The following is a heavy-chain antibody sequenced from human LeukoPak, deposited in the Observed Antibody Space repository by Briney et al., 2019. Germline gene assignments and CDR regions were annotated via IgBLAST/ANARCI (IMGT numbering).Heavy chain of an antibody. J-gene: IGHJ4*02. D-gene: IGHD7-27*01. CDR3: ARLGLSAGFVGDY. CDR1: GFSLSISG. CDR2: ISSSGSTI. V-gene: IGHV3-48*04. Sequence: GGSLRLSCEASGFSLSISGMIWVRQAPGKGLEWVSYISSSGSTIYYADSVKGRFTISRDNAKNSLYVQMNSLSAEDTAVYYCARLGLSAGFVGDYWGQGTLVTVSS.